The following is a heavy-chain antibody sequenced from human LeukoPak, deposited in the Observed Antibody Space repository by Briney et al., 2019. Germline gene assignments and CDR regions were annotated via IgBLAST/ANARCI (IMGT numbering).Heavy chain of an antibody. CDR3: ARGRGTTSSNFDY. CDR2: INSNNGGT. CDR1: GYTFTGYY. Sequence: ASLTVSCKASGYTFTGYYMHWVRQAPGQGLEWMGWINSNNGGTNYAQKFQGRVTMTRDTSISTAYMELSRLTSDDTAVYYCARGRGTTSSNFDYWGQGTLVTVSS. J-gene: IGHJ4*02. V-gene: IGHV1-2*02. D-gene: IGHD2-2*01.